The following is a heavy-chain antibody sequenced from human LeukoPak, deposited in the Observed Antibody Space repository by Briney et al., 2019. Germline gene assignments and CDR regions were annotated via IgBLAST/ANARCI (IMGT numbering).Heavy chain of an antibody. CDR3: ARVGATYDAFDI. J-gene: IGHJ3*02. D-gene: IGHD1-26*01. V-gene: IGHV4-34*01. Sequence: SETLSLTCAVYGGSSSGYYWSWIRQPPGKGLEWIGEINHSGSTNYNPSLKSRVTISVDTSKNQFSLKLSSVTAADTAVYYCARVGATYDAFDIWGQGTMVTVSS. CDR1: GGSSSGYY. CDR2: INHSGST.